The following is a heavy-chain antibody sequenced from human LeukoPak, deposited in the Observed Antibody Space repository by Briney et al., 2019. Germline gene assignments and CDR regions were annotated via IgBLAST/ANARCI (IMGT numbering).Heavy chain of an antibody. CDR3: TTRRQDGC. Sequence: PGGSLRLSCVASGFTFSDAWMSWVRLAPGKGLEWVGRIKSKIDGGTIDYAAPVKGRFTISRDDSRNTLYLQMNSLKTEDTAVYYCTTRRQDGCWGQGTLVTVS. CDR1: GFTFSDAW. CDR2: IKSKIDGGTI. J-gene: IGHJ4*02. V-gene: IGHV3-15*01. D-gene: IGHD6-25*01.